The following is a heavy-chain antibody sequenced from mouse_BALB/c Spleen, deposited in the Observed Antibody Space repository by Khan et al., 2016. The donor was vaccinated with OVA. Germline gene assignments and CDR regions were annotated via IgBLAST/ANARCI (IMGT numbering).Heavy chain of an antibody. Sequence: VQLQESGPGLVAPSQSLSITCTVSGFSLTSYGVNWVRQPPGKGLEWLGVIWGDGSTNYHSALISRLSISKDNSKSQAFLILNSLQTDDTATYYCAQWGDGSTYAMDYWGQGTSVTVSS. CDR2: IWGDGST. J-gene: IGHJ4*01. V-gene: IGHV2-3*01. CDR3: AQWGDGSTYAMDY. D-gene: IGHD2-3*01. CDR1: GFSLTSYG.